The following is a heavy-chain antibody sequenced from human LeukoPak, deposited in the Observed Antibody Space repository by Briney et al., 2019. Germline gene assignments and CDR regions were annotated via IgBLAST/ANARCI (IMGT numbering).Heavy chain of an antibody. V-gene: IGHV3-11*04. CDR3: ARGASDLPLDY. CDR1: GFTFSDYY. J-gene: IGHJ4*02. CDR2: IGSSGYDI. Sequence: PGGSLRLSCAASGFTFSDYYMSWIRQAPGKGLEWISYIGSSGYDINNADSVKGRFTISRDNAKNSLYLQMYSLRPEDTAVYYFARGASDLPLDYRGQGTLVIVSS. D-gene: IGHD3-16*01.